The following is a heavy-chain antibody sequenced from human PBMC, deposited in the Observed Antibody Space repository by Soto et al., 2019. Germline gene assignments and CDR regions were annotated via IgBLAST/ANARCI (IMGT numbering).Heavy chain of an antibody. CDR1: GGSISSGGYY. J-gene: IGHJ3*02. CDR2: IYYSGST. D-gene: IGHD3-22*01. Sequence: SETLSLTCTVSGGSISSGGYYWSWIRQHPGKGLEWIGYIYYSGSTYYNPSLKSRVTISVDTSKNQFSLKLSSVTAADTAVYYCARLSSGYRYDAFDIWGQGTMVTVSS. CDR3: ARLSSGYRYDAFDI. V-gene: IGHV4-31*03.